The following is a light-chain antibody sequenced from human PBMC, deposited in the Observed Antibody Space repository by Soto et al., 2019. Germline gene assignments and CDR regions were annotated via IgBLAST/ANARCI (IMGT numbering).Light chain of an antibody. CDR3: QLYGSSPPRYT. Sequence: ESVLTQSPGTLSLSPGERAALSCRASQSVSSSYLAWYQQKSGQAPRLLIYAASTRAPGIPDRFSGSGSGTDFTLTISRLEPEDFAVYFCQLYGSSPPRYTFGQGTKLEIK. CDR1: QSVSSSY. V-gene: IGKV3-20*01. J-gene: IGKJ2*01. CDR2: AAS.